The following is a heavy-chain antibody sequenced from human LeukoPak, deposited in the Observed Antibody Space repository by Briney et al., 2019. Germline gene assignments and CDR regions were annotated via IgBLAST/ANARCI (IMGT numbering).Heavy chain of an antibody. Sequence: GAPVKVSCKASGYTFTSYAMHWVRQAPGQRLEWMGWINAGNGNTKNSQKFQGRVTITRDTSASTAYMELSSLRSEDTAVYYCARDRGSGWFYFDYWGQGTLVTVSS. CDR3: ARDRGSGWFYFDY. V-gene: IGHV1-3*01. J-gene: IGHJ4*02. D-gene: IGHD6-19*01. CDR1: GYTFTSYA. CDR2: INAGNGNT.